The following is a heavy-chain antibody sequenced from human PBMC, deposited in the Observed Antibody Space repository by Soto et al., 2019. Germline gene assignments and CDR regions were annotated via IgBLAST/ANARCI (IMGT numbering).Heavy chain of an antibody. CDR1: GGSISSSSYY. D-gene: IGHD3-3*01. CDR3: ARGALGPTIFGVVS. Sequence: PSETLSLTCTVSGGSISSSSYYWGWIRQPPGKGLEWIGSIYYSGSTYYNPSLKSRVTISVDTSKNQFSLKLSSVTAADTAVYYCARGALGPTIFGVVSWGQGTLVTVSS. V-gene: IGHV4-39*01. CDR2: IYYSGST. J-gene: IGHJ4*02.